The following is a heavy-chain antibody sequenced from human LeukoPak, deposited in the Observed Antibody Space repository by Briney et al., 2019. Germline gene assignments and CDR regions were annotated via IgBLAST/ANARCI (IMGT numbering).Heavy chain of an antibody. CDR2: ISSSSSYI. V-gene: IGHV3-21*01. D-gene: IGHD2-2*02. CDR3: ARDPLGYCSSTSCYNYFDY. CDR1: GFTFSSYS. Sequence: GGSLRLSCAASGFTFSSYSMNWVRQAPGKGLEWASSISSSSSYIYYADSVKGRFTISRDNAKNSLYLQMNSLRAEDTAVYYCARDPLGYCSSTSCYNYFDYWGQGTLVTVSS. J-gene: IGHJ4*02.